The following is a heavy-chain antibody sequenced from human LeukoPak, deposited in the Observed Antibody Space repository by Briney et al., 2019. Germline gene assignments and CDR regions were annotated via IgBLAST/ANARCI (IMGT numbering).Heavy chain of an antibody. V-gene: IGHV3-30*18. J-gene: IGHJ1*01. CDR1: GFTFSSYG. CDR3: AKGVAVAGTYFQH. Sequence: GGALRLSRAASGFTFSSYGMHSVRQAPGKGLEGVAVRSYDGSNKYYADSVKGRFTISRDNSKNTLYLQMNSLRPEDTAVYYCAKGVAVAGTYFQHWGQGNLVTVSS. CDR2: RSYDGSNK. D-gene: IGHD6-19*01.